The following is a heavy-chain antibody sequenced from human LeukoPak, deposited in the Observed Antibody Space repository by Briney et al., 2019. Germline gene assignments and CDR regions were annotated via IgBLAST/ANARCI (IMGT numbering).Heavy chain of an antibody. CDR3: ARGLYYYDRSTYDDFDY. J-gene: IGHJ4*02. D-gene: IGHD3-22*01. V-gene: IGHV1-46*01. CDR2: VNPNDGAR. CDR1: GYPFSTYW. Sequence: ASVKVSCKASGYPFSTYWLHWVRQAPGQGLEWMGFVNPNDGARIYAQKFQGRITMTRDTSTNTVFMELSSLRSEDTAVYYCARGLYYYDRSTYDDFDYWGQGTLITVSS.